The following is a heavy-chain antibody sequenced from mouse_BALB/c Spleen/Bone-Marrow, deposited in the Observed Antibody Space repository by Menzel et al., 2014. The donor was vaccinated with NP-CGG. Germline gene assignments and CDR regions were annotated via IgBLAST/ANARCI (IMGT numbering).Heavy chain of an antibody. D-gene: IGHD2-4*01. CDR3: ARGGHDFSLDY. Sequence: QVQLQQSGAELGMPGASAKMSCKASGYTFTDNWIYWVKQRPGRGLEWIGAIDTSDSYTNYNQKFMGKASLTVDASSSTAYVQVSSLTSDDSAVYYCARGGHDFSLDYWGQGTSVTVSS. V-gene: IGHV1-69*01. CDR2: IDTSDSYT. CDR1: GYTFTDNW. J-gene: IGHJ4*01.